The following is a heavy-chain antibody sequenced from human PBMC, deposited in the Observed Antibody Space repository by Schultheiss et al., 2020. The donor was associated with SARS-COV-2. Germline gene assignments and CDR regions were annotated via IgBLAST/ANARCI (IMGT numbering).Heavy chain of an antibody. Sequence: GGSLRLSCAASGFTFSSYAMSWVRQAPGKGLEWVSAISGSGGSTYYADSVKGRFTISRDNSKSTLYLQMNSLRAEDTAVYYCARDPGGYSYGPQYYFDYWGQGTLVTVSS. CDR3: ARDPGGYSYGPQYYFDY. J-gene: IGHJ4*02. CDR1: GFTFSSYA. V-gene: IGHV3-23*01. D-gene: IGHD5-18*01. CDR2: ISGSGGST.